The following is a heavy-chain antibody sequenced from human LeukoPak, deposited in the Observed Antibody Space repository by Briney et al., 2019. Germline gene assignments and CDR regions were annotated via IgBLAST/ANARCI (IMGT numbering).Heavy chain of an antibody. V-gene: IGHV3-33*01. CDR1: GFTFSSYG. Sequence: PGESLRLSCAASGFTFSSYGMHWVRQPPGKGLEWVAVIWYDGSNKYYADSVKGRFTISRDNSKNTLYLQMNSLRAEDTAVYYCAREGRVVPAAMRNYYYGMDVWGKGTTVTVSS. J-gene: IGHJ6*04. CDR3: AREGRVVPAAMRNYYYGMDV. D-gene: IGHD2-2*01. CDR2: IWYDGSNK.